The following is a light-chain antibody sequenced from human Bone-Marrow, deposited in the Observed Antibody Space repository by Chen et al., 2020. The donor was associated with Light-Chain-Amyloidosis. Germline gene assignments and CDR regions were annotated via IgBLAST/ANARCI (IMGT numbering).Light chain of an antibody. J-gene: IGKJ1*01. CDR3: QQYGSSPVT. CDR2: DAS. Sequence: ILLTQSPGTLSLSPGERATLSCRASQSVASDYVAWYQQKPGQAPRLLIYDASSRAPGIPDRFSGSESGIDFTLTISRVEPEEFAVYYCQQYGSSPVTFGQGTKVVIK. CDR1: QSVASDY. V-gene: IGKV3-20*01.